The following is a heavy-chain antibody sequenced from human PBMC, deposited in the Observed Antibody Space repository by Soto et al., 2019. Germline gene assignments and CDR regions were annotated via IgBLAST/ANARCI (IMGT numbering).Heavy chain of an antibody. V-gene: IGHV4-4*02. Sequence: QVQLQESGPGLVKPSGTLSLTCAVSSGSISSSNWWSWVRQPPGKGLEWIGEIYHGGSTNYNPSLKSRVTISVDKSKNQFSLKLSSVTAADTAVYYCARAYGSGSYSTGTYYYYYMDVWGKGTTVTVSS. D-gene: IGHD3-10*01. J-gene: IGHJ6*03. CDR2: IYHGGST. CDR1: SGSISSSNW. CDR3: ARAYGSGSYSTGTYYYYYMDV.